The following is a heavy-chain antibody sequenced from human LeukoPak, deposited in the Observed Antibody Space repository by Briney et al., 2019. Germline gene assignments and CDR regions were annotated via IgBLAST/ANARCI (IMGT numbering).Heavy chain of an antibody. J-gene: IGHJ4*02. Sequence: ASVKVSCKASGYIFTSNYIHWVRQAPGQGLEWMGMIYPRDGSTSYAQRFQDRVTVTRDTSTSTVHMELSGLRSEDTAVYYCARDQEGFDYWGQRTQVTVSS. CDR1: GYIFTSNY. V-gene: IGHV1-46*01. CDR3: ARDQEGFDY. CDR2: IYPRDGST.